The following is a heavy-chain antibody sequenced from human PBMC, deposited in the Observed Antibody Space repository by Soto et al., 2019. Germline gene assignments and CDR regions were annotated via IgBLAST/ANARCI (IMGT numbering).Heavy chain of an antibody. CDR1: GFTFSSYA. D-gene: IGHD2-21*02. CDR3: AKVVCTSDCYDY. Sequence: GCLRVSCTASGFTFSSYAMSWVRQAPGKGLEWVSSINGGGGTTNYADSVKGRFTISRDNSKNTLYLQMNSLRAEDTAVYFCAKVVCTSDCYDYWGQGSLVTVSS. J-gene: IGHJ4*02. V-gene: IGHV3-23*01. CDR2: INGGGGTT.